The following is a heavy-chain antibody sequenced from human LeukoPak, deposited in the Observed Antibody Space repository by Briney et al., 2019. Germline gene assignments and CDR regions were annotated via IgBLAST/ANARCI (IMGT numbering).Heavy chain of an antibody. D-gene: IGHD1-20*01. Sequence: PGGSLRLSCATSGFTFSNAWMNWVRQAPGKGLVWVSRINGDGSSTSYADSVKGRFTISRDNARNTLYLQMNSLRAEDTAVYYCASLGGITVTGPYDFDYWGQGTVVTVSS. J-gene: IGHJ4*02. CDR2: INGDGSST. CDR3: ASLGGITVTGPYDFDY. CDR1: GFTFSNAW. V-gene: IGHV3-74*01.